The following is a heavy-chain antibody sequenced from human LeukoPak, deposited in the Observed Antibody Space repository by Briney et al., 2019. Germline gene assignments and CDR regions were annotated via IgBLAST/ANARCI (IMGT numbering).Heavy chain of an antibody. D-gene: IGHD3-16*01. CDR3: ARGRYGPRLGN. CDR1: GASFSDSC. CDR2: INNSGST. J-gene: IGHJ4*02. Sequence: SETLSLTCAVYGASFSDSCWSWIRQSPEKGLEWIGEINNSGSTSYNPSLNSRVIMSVDRSKNQFSLRLTSVTAADTAVYYCARGRYGPRLGNLGEEGLVTVSS. V-gene: IGHV4-34*01.